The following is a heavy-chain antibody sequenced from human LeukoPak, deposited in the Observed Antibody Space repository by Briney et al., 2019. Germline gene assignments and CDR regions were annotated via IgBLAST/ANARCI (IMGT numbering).Heavy chain of an antibody. D-gene: IGHD2-2*01. CDR1: GFTFSRYW. Sequence: GGSLRLSCAASGFTFSRYWMHWVRQAPGKGLVWVSRINSDGSDTTYADSVKGRFTISRDNAKNTLYLQMNSLRAEDTAVYYCVRDPYQPLFFDYWGQGTLVTVSS. CDR3: VRDPYQPLFFDY. J-gene: IGHJ4*02. CDR2: INSDGSDT. V-gene: IGHV3-74*03.